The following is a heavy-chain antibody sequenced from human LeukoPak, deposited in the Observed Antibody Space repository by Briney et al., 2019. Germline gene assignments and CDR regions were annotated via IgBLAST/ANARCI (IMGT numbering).Heavy chain of an antibody. J-gene: IGHJ4*02. D-gene: IGHD2-15*01. CDR3: TRERPILVVVVATDLDS. Sequence: ASVKVSCKASGYTFTDYYMHWVRQAPGQGLQWMGRINPNSGDTGYAQKFQGRVTLTRDTSITTAYMELTNLRSDDTAVYYCTRERPILVVVVATDLDSWGQGTLVSVSS. CDR2: INPNSGDT. CDR1: GYTFTDYY. V-gene: IGHV1-2*06.